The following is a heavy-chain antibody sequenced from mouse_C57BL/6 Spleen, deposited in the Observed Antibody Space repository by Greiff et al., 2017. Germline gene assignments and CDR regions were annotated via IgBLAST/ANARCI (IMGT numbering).Heavy chain of an antibody. J-gene: IGHJ2*01. CDR2: IDPSDSFT. CDR3: ARWGLGRRYFDD. Sequence: QVQLQQPGAELVMPGASVKLSCKASGYTFTSYWMHWVKQRPGQGLEWIGEIDPSDSFTNYNQKFKGKSTLTVDKSSSTAYMQLSSLTSEDSAVYYCARWGLGRRYFDDWGQGTTLTVSS. D-gene: IGHD4-1*01. V-gene: IGHV1-69*01. CDR1: GYTFTSYW.